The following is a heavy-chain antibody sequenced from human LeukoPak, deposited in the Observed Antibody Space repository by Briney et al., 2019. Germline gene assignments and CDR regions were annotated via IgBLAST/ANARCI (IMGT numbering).Heavy chain of an antibody. D-gene: IGHD6-19*01. Sequence: PGGSLRLSCAASGFTFSSYWMNWVRQAPGKGLEWVANIKQDGSAKYYADSVKGRSNISRDNAQNSLYLQMDSLRAEDTAVYYCARDLNSGGWYELVNWGQGILVTVSS. CDR1: GFTFSSYW. V-gene: IGHV3-7*01. J-gene: IGHJ4*02. CDR2: IKQDGSAK. CDR3: ARDLNSGGWYELVN.